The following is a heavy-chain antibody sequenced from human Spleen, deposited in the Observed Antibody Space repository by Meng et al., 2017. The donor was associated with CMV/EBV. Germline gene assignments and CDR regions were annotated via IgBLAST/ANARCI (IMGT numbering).Heavy chain of an antibody. CDR3: AKDTRTGGVGLRPTGYGMDV. D-gene: IGHD1-14*01. V-gene: IGHV3-23*03. CDR1: GFTFSSYS. J-gene: IGHJ6*02. CDR2: IYSGGSST. Sequence: GESLKISCAASGFTFSSYSMSWVRQAPGKGLEWVSVIYSGGSSTSYADPVKGRFTISRDNSKNTLFLQMNSLRAGDTAVYYCAKDTRTGGVGLRPTGYGMDVWGQGTTVTVSS.